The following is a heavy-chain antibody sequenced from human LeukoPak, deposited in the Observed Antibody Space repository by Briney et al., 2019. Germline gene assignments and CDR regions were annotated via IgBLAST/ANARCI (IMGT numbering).Heavy chain of an antibody. J-gene: IGHJ4*02. CDR1: GFTFSSYS. Sequence: GGSLRLSCAASGFTFSSYSMNWVRQAPGKGLEWVSSISSSSSYIYYADSVKGRFTVSRDNAKNSLYLQMNSLRAEDTAVYYCARDAPGTLQPEYYFDYWGQGTLVTVSS. CDR2: ISSSSSYI. D-gene: IGHD5-18*01. V-gene: IGHV3-21*01. CDR3: ARDAPGTLQPEYYFDY.